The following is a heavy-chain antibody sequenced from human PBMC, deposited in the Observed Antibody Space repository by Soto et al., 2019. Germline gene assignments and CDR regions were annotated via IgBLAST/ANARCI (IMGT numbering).Heavy chain of an antibody. CDR3: ARDFWEY. J-gene: IGHJ4*02. D-gene: IGHD3-3*01. CDR1: GFTFSSYG. CDR2: ISYDGSNK. V-gene: IGHV3-30*03. Sequence: GGSLRLSCAASGFTFSSYGMHWVRQAPGKGLEWVAVISYDGSNKYYADSVKGRFTISRDDAKNSLYLQMNSLRDEDTAVYYCARDFWEYWGQGTGVTGSS.